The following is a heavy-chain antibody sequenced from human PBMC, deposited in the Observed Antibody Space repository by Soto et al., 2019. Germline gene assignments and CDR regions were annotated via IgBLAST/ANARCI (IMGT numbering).Heavy chain of an antibody. CDR2: IIPIFGTA. CDR3: ARDRGPYYYDSSGYYH. J-gene: IGHJ5*02. V-gene: IGHV1-69*13. CDR1: GGTFSSDA. Sequence: ASVKVSCKASGGTFSSDAISWVRQAPGQGLEWMGGIIPIFGTANYAQKFQGRVTITADESTSTAYMELSSLRSEDTAVYYCARDRGPYYYDSSGYYHWGQGTLVTVSS. D-gene: IGHD3-22*01.